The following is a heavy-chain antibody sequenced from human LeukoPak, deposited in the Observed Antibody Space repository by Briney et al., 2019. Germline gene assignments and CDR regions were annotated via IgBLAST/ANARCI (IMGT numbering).Heavy chain of an antibody. J-gene: IGHJ4*02. D-gene: IGHD5-18*01. CDR3: ARARDTAMVADYFFDY. CDR2: TYYRSKLYN. CDR1: GDSVSSNSAA. Sequence: SQTLSLTCAISGDSVSSNSAAWNWIRQSPSRGLEWLGRTYYRSKLYNDYAVSVKSRITINPDTSKNQFSLQLNSVTPEDTAVYYCARARDTAMVADYFFDYWGQGTLVTVSS. V-gene: IGHV6-1*01.